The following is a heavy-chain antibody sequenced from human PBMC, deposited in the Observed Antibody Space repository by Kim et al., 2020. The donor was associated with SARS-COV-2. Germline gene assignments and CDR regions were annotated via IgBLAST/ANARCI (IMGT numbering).Heavy chain of an antibody. CDR3: ARDWSRVVVVAATPADWFDP. CDR2: INPNSGGT. J-gene: IGHJ5*02. CDR1: GYTFTGYY. Sequence: ASVKVSCKASGYTFTGYYMHWVRQAPGQGLEWMGWINPNSGGTNYAQKFQGRVTMTRDTSISTAYMELSRLRSDDTAVYYCARDWSRVVVVAATPADWFDPWGQGTLVTVSS. D-gene: IGHD2-15*01. V-gene: IGHV1-2*02.